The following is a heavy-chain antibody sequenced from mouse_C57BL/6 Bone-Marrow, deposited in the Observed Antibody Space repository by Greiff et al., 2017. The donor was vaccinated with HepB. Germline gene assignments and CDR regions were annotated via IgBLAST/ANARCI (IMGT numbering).Heavy chain of an antibody. D-gene: IGHD1-1*01. CDR2: ISSGSSTI. V-gene: IGHV5-17*01. Sequence: EVMLVESGGGLVKPGGSLKLSCAASGFTFSDYGMHWVRQAPEKGLEWVAYISSGSSTIYYADTVKGRFTISRDNAKNTLFLQMTSLRSEDTAMYYCARSFIRDYAMDYWGQGTSVTVSS. J-gene: IGHJ4*01. CDR1: GFTFSDYG. CDR3: ARSFIRDYAMDY.